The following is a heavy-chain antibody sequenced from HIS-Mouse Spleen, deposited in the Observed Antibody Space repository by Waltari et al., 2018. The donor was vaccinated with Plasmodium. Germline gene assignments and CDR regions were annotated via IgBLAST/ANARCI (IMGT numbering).Heavy chain of an antibody. V-gene: IGHV4-39*07. CDR3: ARDRITGTSYFDY. CDR2: IYYSGST. J-gene: IGHJ4*02. D-gene: IGHD1-7*01. Sequence: QLQLQESGPRLVQPSATLSLTCTVSGGSFSSSIYYWGCIRQPPGRGLEWIGSIYYSGSTYYNPSLKSRVTISVDTSKNQFSLKLSSVTAADTAVYYCARDRITGTSYFDYWGQGTLVTVSS. CDR1: GGSFSSSIYY.